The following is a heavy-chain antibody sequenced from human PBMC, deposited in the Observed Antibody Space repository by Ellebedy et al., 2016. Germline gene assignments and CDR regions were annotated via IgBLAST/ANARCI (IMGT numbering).Heavy chain of an antibody. J-gene: IGHJ3*02. Sequence: GGSLRLSXAASGFTFSSYAMSWVRQAPGKGLEWVSAISGSGGSTYYADSVKGRFTISRDNSKNTLYLQMNSLRAEDTAVYYCARSYDFTFGAFDIWGQGTMVTVSS. D-gene: IGHD3-16*01. CDR2: ISGSGGST. CDR1: GFTFSSYA. CDR3: ARSYDFTFGAFDI. V-gene: IGHV3-23*01.